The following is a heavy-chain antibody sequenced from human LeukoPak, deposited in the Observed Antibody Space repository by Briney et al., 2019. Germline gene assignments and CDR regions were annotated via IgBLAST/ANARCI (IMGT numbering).Heavy chain of an antibody. CDR2: FDPEDGET. D-gene: IGHD3-22*01. CDR1: GYTLTELS. J-gene: IGHJ3*02. CDR3: ATATAYYYDSSGYDAFDI. Sequence: ASVTVSCKVSGYTLTELSMHWVRQAPGKGLEWMGGFDPEDGETIYAQKFQGRVTMTEDTSTDTAYMELSSLRSEDTAVYYCATATAYYYDSSGYDAFDIWGQGTMVTVSS. V-gene: IGHV1-24*01.